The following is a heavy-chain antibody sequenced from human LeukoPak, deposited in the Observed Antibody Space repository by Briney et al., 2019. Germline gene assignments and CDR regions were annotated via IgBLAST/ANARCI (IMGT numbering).Heavy chain of an antibody. CDR3: AKVTDYYGSGSYYLDY. V-gene: IGHV3-23*01. CDR1: GFTFSSYA. CDR2: ISGSGGST. D-gene: IGHD3-10*01. Sequence: PGGSLTLSCVASGFTFSSYAMSWVRQAPGEGLEWVSAISGSGGSTYYADSVKGRFTISRDNSKNTLYLQMNSLRAEDTAVYYCAKVTDYYGSGSYYLDYWGQGTLVTVSS. J-gene: IGHJ4*02.